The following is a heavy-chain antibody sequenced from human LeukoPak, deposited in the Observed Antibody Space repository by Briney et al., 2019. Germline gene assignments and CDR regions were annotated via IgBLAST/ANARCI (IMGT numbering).Heavy chain of an antibody. CDR2: ISGSGGST. V-gene: IGHV3-23*01. CDR1: GFTFSSYA. D-gene: IGHD2/OR15-2a*01. J-gene: IGHJ4*01. CDR3: AKGAEEAGEYWGRRWGYFDH. Sequence: GGSLRLSCAASGFTFSSYAMSWVRQAPGKGLEWVSAISGSGGSTYYADSVKGRFTISRDNSKNTLYLQMNSLRAEDTAVYYCAKGAEEAGEYWGRRWGYFDHWGPGTPVTVSS.